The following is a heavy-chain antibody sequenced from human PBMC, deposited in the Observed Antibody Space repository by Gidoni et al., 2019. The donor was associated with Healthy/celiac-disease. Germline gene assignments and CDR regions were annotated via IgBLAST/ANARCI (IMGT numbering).Heavy chain of an antibody. Sequence: EVQLVESGGGLVKPGGSLRLSCAASGFTFSNAWMNWVRQAPGKGLECVGRIKSKTEGGTTDYAAPVKGRFTISRDDSKNTLYLQMNSLKTEDTAVYYCTAQDIVVVVAAKGYWFDPWGQGTLVTVSS. J-gene: IGHJ5*02. V-gene: IGHV3-15*07. CDR3: TAQDIVVVVAAKGYWFDP. D-gene: IGHD2-15*01. CDR1: GFTFSNAW. CDR2: IKSKTEGGTT.